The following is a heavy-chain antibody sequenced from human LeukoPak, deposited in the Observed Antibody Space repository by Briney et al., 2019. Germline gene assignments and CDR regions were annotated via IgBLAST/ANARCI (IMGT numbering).Heavy chain of an antibody. CDR1: GFTFSTYA. V-gene: IGHV3-23*01. D-gene: IGHD3-22*01. Sequence: PGGSLRLSCAASGFTFSTYAMSWVRQPPGKGLEWVSTISASGGSTNYADSVKGRFTISRDNSKNTLYLQMNSLRAEDTAVYYCAKAQARDYYDSSGFGTFDYWGQGTLVTVSS. J-gene: IGHJ4*02. CDR3: AKAQARDYYDSSGFGTFDY. CDR2: ISASGGST.